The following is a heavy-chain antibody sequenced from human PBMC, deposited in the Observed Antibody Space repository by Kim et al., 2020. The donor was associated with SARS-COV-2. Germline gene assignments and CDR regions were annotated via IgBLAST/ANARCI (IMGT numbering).Heavy chain of an antibody. CDR1: GGSISSYY. Sequence: SETLSLTCTVSGGSISSYYWSWIRQPPGKGLEWIGYIYYSGSTNYNPSLKSRVTISVDTSKNQFSLKLSSVTAADTAVYYCVSSSMVRGVIISHYYYGMDVWGQGTTVTVSS. J-gene: IGHJ6*02. CDR3: VSSSMVRGVIISHYYYGMDV. CDR2: IYYSGST. V-gene: IGHV4-59*01. D-gene: IGHD3-10*01.